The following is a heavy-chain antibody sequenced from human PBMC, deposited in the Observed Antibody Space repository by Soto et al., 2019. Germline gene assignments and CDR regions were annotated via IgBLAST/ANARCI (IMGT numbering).Heavy chain of an antibody. D-gene: IGHD2-15*01. Sequence: QVQLVHSGAEVKKPGASVKVSCKASGYTFTSYGISWVRQAPGQGLEWMGWISAYNGNTNYAQKLQGRVTMTTDTSTSTAYMELRSLRSDDTAVYYCARAPRMVVAAKDGDYWGQGTLVTVSS. V-gene: IGHV1-18*01. CDR1: GYTFTSYG. CDR2: ISAYNGNT. CDR3: ARAPRMVVAAKDGDY. J-gene: IGHJ4*02.